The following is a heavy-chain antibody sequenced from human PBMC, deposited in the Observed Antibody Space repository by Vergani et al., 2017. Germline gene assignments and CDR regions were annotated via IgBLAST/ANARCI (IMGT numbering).Heavy chain of an antibody. V-gene: IGHV4-31*03. D-gene: IGHD3-3*01. CDR1: GGSISSGGYY. Sequence: QVQLQESGPGLVKPSQTLSLTCTVSGGSISSGGYYWSWIRQHPGKGLEWIGYIYYSGSTYYNPSLKSRVTISVDTSKNQFSLKLSSVHAADTAVYYWARVPRMTIFRGRGHWFDPWGQGTLVTVSS. CDR3: ARVPRMTIFRGRGHWFDP. CDR2: IYYSGST. J-gene: IGHJ5*02.